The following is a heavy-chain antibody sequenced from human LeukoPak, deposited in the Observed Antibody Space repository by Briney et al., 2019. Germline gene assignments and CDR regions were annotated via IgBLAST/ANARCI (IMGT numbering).Heavy chain of an antibody. D-gene: IGHD3-22*01. V-gene: IGHV4-30-4*08. CDR2: IYYSGSA. Sequence: SQTLSLTCTVSGGSISSGDYYWSWIRQPPGKGLEWIGYIYYSGSAYYNPSLKSRVTISVDTSKNQFSLKLSSVTAADTAVYYCARVPDDSSGYHDYWGQGTLVTVSS. CDR1: GGSISSGDYY. J-gene: IGHJ4*02. CDR3: ARVPDDSSGYHDY.